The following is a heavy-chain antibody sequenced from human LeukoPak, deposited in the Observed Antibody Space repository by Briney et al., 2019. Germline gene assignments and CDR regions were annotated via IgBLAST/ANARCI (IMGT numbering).Heavy chain of an antibody. CDR2: ISAYNGNT. V-gene: IGHV1-18*01. D-gene: IGHD1/OR15-1a*01. Sequence: GASVKVSCKASGYTFTSYGISWVRQAPGQGLEWMGWISAYNGNTNYAQKLQGRVTMTTDTSTSTAYMELRSLRSDDTAVYYCARGRSSRTSRLHPDYWGQGTLVTVPS. CDR1: GYTFTSYG. CDR3: ARGRSSRTSRLHPDY. J-gene: IGHJ4*02.